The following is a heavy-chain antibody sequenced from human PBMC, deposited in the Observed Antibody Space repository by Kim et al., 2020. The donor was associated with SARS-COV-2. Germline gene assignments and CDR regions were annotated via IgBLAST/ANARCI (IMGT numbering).Heavy chain of an antibody. V-gene: IGHV1-69*13. J-gene: IGHJ4*02. Sequence: SVKVSCKASGGTFSRYAISWVRQAPGQGLEWMGGIIPIFGRANYAQKFQGRVTITADESTSTAYMELSSLRSEDTAVYYCARYRPVGAEDYYFDYWGQGTLVTVSA. D-gene: IGHD2-2*01. CDR2: IIPIFGRA. CDR1: GGTFSRYA. CDR3: ARYRPVGAEDYYFDY.